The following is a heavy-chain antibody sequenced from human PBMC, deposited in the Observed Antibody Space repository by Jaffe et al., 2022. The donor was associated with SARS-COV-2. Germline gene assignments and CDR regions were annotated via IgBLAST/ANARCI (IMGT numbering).Heavy chain of an antibody. D-gene: IGHD2-8*01. V-gene: IGHV3-23*01. Sequence: EVQLLESGGGLAQPGRSLRLSCVASGFGFSGYGMNWVRLAPGKGLEWVSGISENGRSTYYADSVKGRFIISRDNSKNTVSLQMNSLRVDDTAVYYCAKEEEYCTSGVCVYPPYYYYGMDVWGQGTTVTVS. CDR3: AKEEEYCTSGVCVYPPYYYYGMDV. CDR1: GFGFSGYG. CDR2: ISENGRST. J-gene: IGHJ6*02.